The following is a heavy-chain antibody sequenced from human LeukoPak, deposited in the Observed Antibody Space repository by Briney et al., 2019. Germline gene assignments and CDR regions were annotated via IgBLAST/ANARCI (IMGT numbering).Heavy chain of an antibody. J-gene: IGHJ4*02. Sequence: PSETLSLTCAVYGGSFSGYYWSWIRQPPGKGLEWIGEINHSGSTNYNPSLKSRVTISVDTSKNQFSLKLISVTAADTAVYYCAGYHNGYCSSTSCLSFDYWGQGTLVTVSS. V-gene: IGHV4-34*01. CDR3: AGYHNGYCSSTSCLSFDY. D-gene: IGHD2-2*01. CDR2: INHSGST. CDR1: GGSFSGYY.